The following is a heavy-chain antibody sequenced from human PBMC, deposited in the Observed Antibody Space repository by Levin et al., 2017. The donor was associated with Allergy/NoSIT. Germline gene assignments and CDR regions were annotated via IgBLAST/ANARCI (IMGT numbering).Heavy chain of an antibody. Sequence: GASVKVSCKVSGYTLTELSMHWVRQAPGKGLEWMGGFDPEDGETIYAQKFQGRVTMTEDTSTDTAYMELSSLRSEDTAVYYCATDGIAAAVFVSRPVDAFDIWGQGTMVTVSS. CDR3: ATDGIAAAVFVSRPVDAFDI. J-gene: IGHJ3*02. D-gene: IGHD6-13*01. CDR1: GYTLTELS. V-gene: IGHV1-24*01. CDR2: FDPEDGET.